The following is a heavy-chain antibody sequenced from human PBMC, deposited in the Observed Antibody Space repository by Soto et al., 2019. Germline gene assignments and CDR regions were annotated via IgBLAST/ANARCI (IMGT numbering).Heavy chain of an antibody. CDR1: GFTFSSYA. Sequence: PWGSLRLSCAASGFTFSSYAMSWVRQAPGKGLEWVSAISGSGGSTYYADSVKGRFTISRDNSKNTLYLQMNSLRAEDTAVYYCANQKKRVVTPIDYYYGMDVWGQGITVTVSS. D-gene: IGHD3-3*01. CDR3: ANQKKRVVTPIDYYYGMDV. V-gene: IGHV3-23*01. J-gene: IGHJ6*02. CDR2: ISGSGGST.